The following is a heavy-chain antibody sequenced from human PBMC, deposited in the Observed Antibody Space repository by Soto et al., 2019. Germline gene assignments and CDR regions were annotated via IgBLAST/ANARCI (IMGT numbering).Heavy chain of an antibody. J-gene: IGHJ4*02. CDR3: VHAIRYFDWLLPFFDF. D-gene: IGHD3-9*01. V-gene: IGHV2-5*02. CDR1: GFSLTTSRVG. CDR2: IYWDDDK. Sequence: QITLKESGPTLVKPTQTLTLTCTFSGFSLTTSRVGVGWIRQPPGKALEWLALIYWDDDKRYSPSLKSRLTITKDTSKNQVLLTMTHMDPVDTATYYCVHAIRYFDWLLPFFDFWGQGTLVTVSS.